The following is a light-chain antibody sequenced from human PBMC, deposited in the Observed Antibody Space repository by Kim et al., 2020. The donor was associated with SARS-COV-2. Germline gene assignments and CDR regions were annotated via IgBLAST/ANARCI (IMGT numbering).Light chain of an antibody. J-gene: IGKJ4*01. Sequence: LSPGETATVSCTASQSVSSHLAWYQQKPGQAPRLLVYEATNRATGIPARFSGSGSGTDFTLTISSLEHEDFAVYYCHQRAYWPLTFGGGTKVDIK. CDR2: EAT. CDR3: HQRAYWPLT. V-gene: IGKV3-11*01. CDR1: QSVSSH.